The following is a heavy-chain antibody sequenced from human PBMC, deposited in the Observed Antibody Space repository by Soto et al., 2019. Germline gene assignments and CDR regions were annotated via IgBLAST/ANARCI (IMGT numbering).Heavy chain of an antibody. V-gene: IGHV2-5*02. J-gene: IGHJ4*02. CDR2: IYWDDDE. CDR1: GFSLSTRGVG. D-gene: IGHD5-18*01. Sequence: QITLKESGPTLVKPTQTLTLTCTFSGFSLSTRGVGVGWIRQPPGKALEWLALIYWDDDEGYSPSLKSRLTITKDTSKSQVVVTRNNTDPMDTATCYRAHRPRGYSYHFDYWGQGTLVTVSS. CDR3: AHRPRGYSYHFDY.